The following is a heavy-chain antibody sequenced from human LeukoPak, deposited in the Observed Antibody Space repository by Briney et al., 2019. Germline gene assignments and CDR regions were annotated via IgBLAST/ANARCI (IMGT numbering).Heavy chain of an antibody. Sequence: ASVKGSCKASGYTFTSYGISWVRQAPGQGLEWMGWISAYNGNTNYAQKLQGRVTMTTDTSTSTAYMELRSLRSDDTAVYYCARAPGVLLWFGELSGLGYWGQGTLVTVSS. CDR3: ARAPGVLLWFGELSGLGY. V-gene: IGHV1-18*01. CDR1: GYTFTSYG. CDR2: ISAYNGNT. J-gene: IGHJ4*02. D-gene: IGHD3-10*01.